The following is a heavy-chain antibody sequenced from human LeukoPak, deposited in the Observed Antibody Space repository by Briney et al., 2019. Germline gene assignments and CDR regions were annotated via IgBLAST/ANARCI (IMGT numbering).Heavy chain of an antibody. CDR1: GFTFSSFS. V-gene: IGHV3-48*01. CDR2: ISRNSGTI. CDR3: AKGGSYLDY. J-gene: IGHJ4*02. D-gene: IGHD1-26*01. Sequence: PGGSLRLSCAASGFTFSSFSMNWVRQAPGKGLEWVSYISRNSGTIYYADSVKGRFTISRDNSKNTLYLQMNSLRAEDTAVYYCAKGGSYLDYWGQGTLVTVSS.